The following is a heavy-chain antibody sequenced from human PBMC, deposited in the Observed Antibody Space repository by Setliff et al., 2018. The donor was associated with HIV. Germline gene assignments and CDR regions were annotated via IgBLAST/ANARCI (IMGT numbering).Heavy chain of an antibody. CDR1: GGSISTYY. Sequence: SETLSLTCTVSGGSISTYYWSCIRQPPGKGLEWIGSIYFTGSSDNNPSLKSRVTLSVDTSKHQFSLKLSSLPAADTALYYCARVQMAYAAFDVWGQGTMVTVSS. V-gene: IGHV4-59*01. CDR3: ARVQMAYAAFDV. D-gene: IGHD4-17*01. J-gene: IGHJ3*01. CDR2: IYFTGSS.